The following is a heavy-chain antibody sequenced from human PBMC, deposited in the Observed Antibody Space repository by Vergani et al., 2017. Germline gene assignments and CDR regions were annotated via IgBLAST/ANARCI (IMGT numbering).Heavy chain of an antibody. CDR2: IDWDDEK. CDR1: GFSFNTNDRTR. CDR3: VRTAWYYFDH. J-gene: IGHJ4*02. D-gene: IGHD6-13*01. Sequence: QITLKGSGPALVKPTQTLTLTCTFSGFSFNTNDRTRVSWIRQPPGGALEWLARIDWDDEKFFNASLRTRLTISKDASKNQVVLSMTNMDPVDTGTYYCVRTAWYYFDHWGQGTQVTVSS. V-gene: IGHV2-70*04.